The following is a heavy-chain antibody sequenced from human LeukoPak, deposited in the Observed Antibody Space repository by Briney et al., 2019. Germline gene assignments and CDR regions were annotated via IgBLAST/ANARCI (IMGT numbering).Heavy chain of an antibody. Sequence: GGSLRLSCLASGFTFSNFAMHWARQAPGKGLEYVSGISRSRGGTYYADSVQGRFTISRDNSKNTLYLQMSSLRPEDTAVHYCVYQVMGVVEWGQGTLVTVSS. V-gene: IGHV3-64D*09. J-gene: IGHJ1*01. CDR1: GFTFSNFA. CDR2: ISRSRGGT. D-gene: IGHD2-15*01. CDR3: VYQVMGVVE.